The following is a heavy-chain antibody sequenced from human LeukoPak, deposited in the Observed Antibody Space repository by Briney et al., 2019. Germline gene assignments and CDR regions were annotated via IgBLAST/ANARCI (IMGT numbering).Heavy chain of an antibody. J-gene: IGHJ4*02. CDR1: GFTFSSYE. D-gene: IGHD5-18*01. V-gene: IGHV3-48*03. CDR2: ISSSGSTI. CDR3: ARRATTERGHSYGLDY. Sequence: GGSLRLSCAASGFTFSSYEMNWVRQAPGKGLEWVSYISSSGSTIYYADSVKGRFTISRDNAKNSLYLQLNSLRAEDTAVYYCARRATTERGHSYGLDYWGQGTLVTVSS.